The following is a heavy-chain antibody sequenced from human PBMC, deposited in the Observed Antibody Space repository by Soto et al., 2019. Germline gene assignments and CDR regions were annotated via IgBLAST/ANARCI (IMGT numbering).Heavy chain of an antibody. CDR2: IFGSGST. Sequence: SETLSLTCTVSGGSFSMDGYYWTWIRQHPGKGLEWLGFIFGSGSTYYNPSLWGRVSISVDTSKDQFSLTLTSVTAADTAVYYCARDRCSGGDCYLGYWGQGTLVTVSS. D-gene: IGHD2-21*02. V-gene: IGHV4-31*03. CDR1: GGSFSMDGYY. J-gene: IGHJ4*02. CDR3: ARDRCSGGDCYLGY.